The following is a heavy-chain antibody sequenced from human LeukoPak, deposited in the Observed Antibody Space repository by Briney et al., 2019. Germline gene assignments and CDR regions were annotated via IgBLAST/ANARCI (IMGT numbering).Heavy chain of an antibody. J-gene: IGHJ4*02. CDR1: GGSFSGYF. CDR3: ASSFYYDSRDY. V-gene: IGHV4-34*01. Sequence: SETLSLTCVVYGGSFSGYFWSWIRRPPGKGLEWIGEITPSGSTNYNPSLKSRVSISIDTSKKKLSLRLTSVTAADSAVYYCASSFYYDSRDYWGQGTLVTVSS. D-gene: IGHD3-22*01. CDR2: ITPSGST.